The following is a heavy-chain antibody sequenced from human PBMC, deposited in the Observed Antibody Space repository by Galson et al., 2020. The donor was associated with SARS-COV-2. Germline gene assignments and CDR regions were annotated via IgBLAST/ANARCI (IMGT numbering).Heavy chain of an antibody. Sequence: GESLKISCAASGFTFSSYGMHWVRQAPGKGLEWVAVIWYDGSNKYYADSVKGRFTISRDNSKNTLYLQMNSLRAEDTAVYYCARDGAKCFGQLLCAPLNYFDYWGQGTLVTVSS. CDR3: ARDGAKCFGQLLCAPLNYFDY. D-gene: IGHD2-2*01. V-gene: IGHV3-33*01. J-gene: IGHJ4*02. CDR1: GFTFSSYG. CDR2: IWYDGSNK.